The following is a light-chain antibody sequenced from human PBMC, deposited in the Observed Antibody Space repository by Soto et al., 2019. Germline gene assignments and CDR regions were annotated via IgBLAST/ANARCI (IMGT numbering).Light chain of an antibody. CDR1: QSVSIN. CDR3: QDYDDWPTWT. J-gene: IGKJ1*01. Sequence: EIVMTQSPATLSVSPGERATLSCRASQSVSINLAWYQQKLGQAPRLLIYGASTRAPGIPARFSGSGSGTEFTLVSSSLQSEDIAVYYCQDYDDWPTWTFDQGTRVEIK. CDR2: GAS. V-gene: IGKV3-15*01.